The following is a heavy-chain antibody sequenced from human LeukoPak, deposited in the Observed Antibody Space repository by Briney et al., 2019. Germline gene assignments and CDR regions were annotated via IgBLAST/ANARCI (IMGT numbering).Heavy chain of an antibody. J-gene: IGHJ4*02. CDR2: IGTAGDT. V-gene: IGHV3-13*01. D-gene: IGHD6-19*01. CDR3: ARRCSGWNGEYYFDY. CDR1: GFTFSSYD. Sequence: PGGSLRLSCAASGFTFSSYDMHWVRQATGKGLEWVSAIGTAGDTYYPGSVKGRFTISRENAKNSLYLQMNSLRAGDTAVYYCARRCSGWNGEYYFDYWGQGTLVTVSS.